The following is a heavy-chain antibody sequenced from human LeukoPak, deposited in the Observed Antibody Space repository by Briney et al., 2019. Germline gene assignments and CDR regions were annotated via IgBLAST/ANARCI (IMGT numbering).Heavy chain of an antibody. V-gene: IGHV3-13*01. CDR2: IGTAGDT. Sequence: GGSLRLSCAASGFTFSSYDMHWVRQAPGKGLEWVSAIGTAGDTYYPGSVKGRFTISRDKSKNSFYLQMNSLRAGDTAVYYCARALPTRDYGDNWFDPWGQGTLVTVSS. J-gene: IGHJ5*02. CDR3: ARALPTRDYGDNWFDP. D-gene: IGHD4-17*01. CDR1: GFTFSSYD.